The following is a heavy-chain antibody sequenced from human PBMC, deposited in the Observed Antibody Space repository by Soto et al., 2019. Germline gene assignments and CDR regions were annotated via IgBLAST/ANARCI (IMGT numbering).Heavy chain of an antibody. V-gene: IGHV1-58*01. CDR3: ATTRGQLGPSYYYYGMDV. D-gene: IGHD5-18*01. Sequence: ASVKVSCKASGFTFTSSAVQWVRQARGQRPEWIGWIVVGSGNTNYAQKFQERVTITRDMSTSTAYMELSSLRSEDTAVYYCATTRGQLGPSYYYYGMDVWGQGTTVTVSS. CDR1: GFTFTSSA. CDR2: IVVGSGNT. J-gene: IGHJ6*02.